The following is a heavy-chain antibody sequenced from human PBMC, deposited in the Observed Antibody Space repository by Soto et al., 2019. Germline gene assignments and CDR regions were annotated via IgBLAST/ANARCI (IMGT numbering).Heavy chain of an antibody. D-gene: IGHD6-19*01. J-gene: IGHJ1*01. CDR2: ISFDGHNE. Sequence: QVQLVESGGGVVEPGRSLRLSCAASGFPFSNYGMHWVRQAPGKGLEWVAVISFDGHNEDYVDSVKGRFTISRDNSKSHHSLQKNSPRGEDTGVYFCSFQQGLAPVWGQGTLVSVSS. CDR3: SFQQGLAPV. CDR1: GFPFSNYG. V-gene: IGHV3-30*03.